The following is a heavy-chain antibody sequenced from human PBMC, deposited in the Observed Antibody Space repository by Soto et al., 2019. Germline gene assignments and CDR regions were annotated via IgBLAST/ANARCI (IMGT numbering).Heavy chain of an antibody. J-gene: IGHJ3*02. CDR1: GFTFSSYG. V-gene: IGHV3-30*03. D-gene: IGHD5-12*01. CDR2: ISYDGSNK. Sequence: GGSLRLSCAASGFTFSSYGMHWVRQAPGKGLEWVAVISYDGSNKYYADSVKGRFTISRDNSKNTLYLQMNSLRTEDTAVYYCAPDPPGIVATIDAGRGSFDIWGQGTMVTVSS. CDR3: APDPPGIVATIDAGRGSFDI.